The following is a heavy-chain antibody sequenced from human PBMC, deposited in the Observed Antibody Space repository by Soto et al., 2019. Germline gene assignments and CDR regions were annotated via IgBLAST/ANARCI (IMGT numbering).Heavy chain of an antibody. Sequence: PPETLSLTCTVCGGSISSGDYYWSWIRQPPGKGLEWIGYIYYSGSTYYNPSLKSRVTISVDTSKNQFSLKLSSVTAADTAVYYCARWLGYGPHFDYWGQGTLVTVSS. CDR3: ARWLGYGPHFDY. CDR1: GGSISSGDYY. J-gene: IGHJ4*02. CDR2: IYYSGST. D-gene: IGHD5-12*01. V-gene: IGHV4-30-4*01.